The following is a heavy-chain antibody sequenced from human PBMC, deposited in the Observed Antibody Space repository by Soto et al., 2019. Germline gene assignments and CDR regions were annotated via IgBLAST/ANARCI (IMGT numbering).Heavy chain of an antibody. CDR1: GGSISSGDYY. CDR3: ARAVTIFGAKLRYYYGMDV. CDR2: IYYSGST. D-gene: IGHD3-3*01. Sequence: TLETLSLTCTVSGGSISSGDYYWSWIRQPPGKGLEWIGYIYYSGSTYYNPSLKSRVTISVDTSKNQFSLKLSSVTAADTAVYHCARAVTIFGAKLRYYYGMDVWGQGTTVTVSS. V-gene: IGHV4-30-4*01. J-gene: IGHJ6*02.